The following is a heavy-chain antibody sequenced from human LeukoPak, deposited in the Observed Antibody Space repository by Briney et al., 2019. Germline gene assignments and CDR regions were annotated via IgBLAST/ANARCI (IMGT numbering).Heavy chain of an antibody. D-gene: IGHD6-19*01. Sequence: ASVKVSCKASGYTFTGYYMHWVRQAPGQGLEWMGWINPNSGVTNYAQKFQGRVTMTRDTSITTAYMDLNRLRSDDTAVYYCASDRISVAGPDYWGQGTLVTVSS. CDR3: ASDRISVAGPDY. CDR2: INPNSGVT. V-gene: IGHV1-2*02. J-gene: IGHJ4*02. CDR1: GYTFTGYY.